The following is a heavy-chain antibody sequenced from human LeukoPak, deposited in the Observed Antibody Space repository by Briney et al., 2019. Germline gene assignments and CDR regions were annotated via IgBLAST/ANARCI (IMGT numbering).Heavy chain of an antibody. Sequence: PSETLSLTCTVSGGSISSYYWSWIRQPPGKGLEWIGYIYRSGSTYYTPSLERRVTISVDTSKNQFSLKLNYVTAADTAVYYCARAGLGGDYIWFDPWGQGTLVTVSS. CDR2: IYRSGST. V-gene: IGHV4-59*12. D-gene: IGHD2-21*02. CDR1: GGSISSYY. J-gene: IGHJ5*02. CDR3: ARAGLGGDYIWFDP.